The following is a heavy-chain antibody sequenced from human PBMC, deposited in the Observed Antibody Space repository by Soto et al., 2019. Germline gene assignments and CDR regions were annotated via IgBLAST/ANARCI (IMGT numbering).Heavy chain of an antibody. D-gene: IGHD6-13*01. CDR3: ARAPLEQQLVHFDY. J-gene: IGHJ4*02. Sequence: GASVKVSCKASGYTFTGYYMHWVRQAPGQGLEWMGWINPNSGGTNYAQKFQGWVTMTRDTSISTAYMELSRLRSDDTAVYYCARAPLEQQLVHFDYWGQGTLVTVSS. V-gene: IGHV1-2*04. CDR2: INPNSGGT. CDR1: GYTFTGYY.